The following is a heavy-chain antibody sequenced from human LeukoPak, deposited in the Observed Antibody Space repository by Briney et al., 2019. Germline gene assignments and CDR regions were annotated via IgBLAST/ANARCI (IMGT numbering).Heavy chain of an antibody. CDR1: GFTFSSYW. V-gene: IGHV3-74*01. D-gene: IGHD4-17*01. Sequence: AGGSLRLSCAASGFTFSSYWMHWVRHAPGKGLVWVSRIDSDGSNTNYADSVKGRFTVSRDNAKNTLYLQMNSLRAEDTAVYYCARDDYGDYYFDYWGQGTLVTVSS. CDR3: ARDDYGDYYFDY. CDR2: IDSDGSNT. J-gene: IGHJ4*02.